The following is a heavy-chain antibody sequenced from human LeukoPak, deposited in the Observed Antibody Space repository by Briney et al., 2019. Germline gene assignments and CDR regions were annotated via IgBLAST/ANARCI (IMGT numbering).Heavy chain of an antibody. CDR1: GGSISSYY. D-gene: IGHD3-10*01. J-gene: IGHJ4*02. CDR3: AREESSYFDY. Sequence: SETLSLTCTVSGGSISSYYWSWIRQPPGKGLEWIGYIYYSGSTNYNPSLKSRVTISVDTSKNQFSLKLSSVTAADTAVYYCAREESSYFDYWGQGTLVTVSS. V-gene: IGHV4-59*01. CDR2: IYYSGST.